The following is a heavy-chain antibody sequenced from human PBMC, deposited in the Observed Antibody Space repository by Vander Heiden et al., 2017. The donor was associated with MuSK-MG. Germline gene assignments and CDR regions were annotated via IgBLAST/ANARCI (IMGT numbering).Heavy chain of an antibody. D-gene: IGHD4-4*01. J-gene: IGHJ6*02. CDR1: GYTFTSYA. Sequence: QVQLMQSGAEVKKPGASVKVSCKASGYTFTSYAMHWVRQAPGQRLEWMGWINAGNGNTKYSQKFQGRVTITRDTSASTAYMELSSLRSEDTAVYYCAREGEQSYYYYGMDVWGQGTTVTVSS. CDR2: INAGNGNT. V-gene: IGHV1-3*01. CDR3: AREGEQSYYYYGMDV.